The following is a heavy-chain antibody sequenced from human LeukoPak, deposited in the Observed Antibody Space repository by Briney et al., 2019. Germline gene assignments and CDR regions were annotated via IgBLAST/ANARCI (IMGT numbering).Heavy chain of an antibody. CDR2: IYSGGST. CDR1: GFTVSSNY. V-gene: IGHV3-53*05. D-gene: IGHD1-26*01. Sequence: GGSLRLSCAASGFTVSSNYMSWVRQAPGKGLEWVSVIYSGGSTYYADSVKGRFTISRDNSKNTLYVQMNSLRAEDTAVYYCAKDLQWELSYYFDYWGQGTLVTVSS. CDR3: AKDLQWELSYYFDY. J-gene: IGHJ4*02.